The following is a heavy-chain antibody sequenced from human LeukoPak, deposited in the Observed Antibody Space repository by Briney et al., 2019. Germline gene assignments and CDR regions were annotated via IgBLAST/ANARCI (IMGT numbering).Heavy chain of an antibody. J-gene: IGHJ4*02. V-gene: IGHV3-30-3*01. CDR1: GFTFSSYA. Sequence: GGSLRLSCAASGFTFSSYAMHWVRQAPGKGLDWVAVISYDGSNKYYADSVKGRFTISRDNAKNSLYLQMNSLRAEDTAVYYCARVRGSGCSDYWGQGTLVTVSS. D-gene: IGHD6-19*01. CDR2: ISYDGSNK. CDR3: ARVRGSGCSDY.